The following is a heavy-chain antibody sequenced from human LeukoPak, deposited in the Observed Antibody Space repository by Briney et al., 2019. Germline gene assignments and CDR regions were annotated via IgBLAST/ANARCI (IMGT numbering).Heavy chain of an antibody. CDR3: ARAGVVPAAISRAFDI. CDR1: GGSIISGDYY. J-gene: IGHJ3*02. Sequence: SETLSLTCIVSGGSIISGDYYWSWIRQLPGKGLEWIGYIYHNGDTYYNPSLKSRVFISVDTSKNQFSLKLSSVTAADTAVYYCARAGVVPAAISRAFDIWGQGSVVTVSS. CDR2: IYHNGDT. V-gene: IGHV4-30-4*08. D-gene: IGHD2-2*02.